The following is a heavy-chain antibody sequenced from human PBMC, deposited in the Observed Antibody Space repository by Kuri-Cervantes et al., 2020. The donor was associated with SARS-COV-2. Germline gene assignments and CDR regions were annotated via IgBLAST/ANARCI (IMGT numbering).Heavy chain of an antibody. CDR3: ARVSSGYGFDY. D-gene: IGHD5-12*01. Sequence: GGSLRLSCAASGFTFSSYWLSWVRQVPGKGLVWVSRINDDGSITNHADSVKGRFTVSRDNDKNSLYLQMNSLRAEDTAVYYCARVSSGYGFDYWGQGTLVTVSS. J-gene: IGHJ4*02. V-gene: IGHV3-74*01. CDR2: INDDGSIT. CDR1: GFTFSSYW.